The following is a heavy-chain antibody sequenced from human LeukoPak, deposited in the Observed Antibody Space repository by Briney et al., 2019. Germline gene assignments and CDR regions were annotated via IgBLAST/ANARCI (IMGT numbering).Heavy chain of an antibody. Sequence: GGSLRLSCAASGFTVRSNYMTWVRQAPGKGLEWVSVIYSGGSTYYADSVKGRFTISRDNSKNTLYLQMNSLRAEDTAVYYCARDRSGDYEDYWGQGTLVTVAS. CDR2: IYSGGST. D-gene: IGHD4-17*01. V-gene: IGHV3-53*01. CDR3: ARDRSGDYEDY. J-gene: IGHJ4*02. CDR1: GFTVRSNY.